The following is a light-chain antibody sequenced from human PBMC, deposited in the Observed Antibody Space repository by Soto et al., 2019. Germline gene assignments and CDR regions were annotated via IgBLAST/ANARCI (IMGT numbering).Light chain of an antibody. J-gene: IGLJ2*01. CDR2: DGS. Sequence: QSALTQPASVSGSPGQSITISCTGTSSDVGGYNYVSWYQEHPGKAPKLMIYDGSNRPSGVSNRFSGSKSGNTASLTISGLQAEDEAYYYCSSYTSSSTLYVVFGGGTKFTVL. V-gene: IGLV2-14*01. CDR3: SSYTSSSTLYVV. CDR1: SSDVGGYNY.